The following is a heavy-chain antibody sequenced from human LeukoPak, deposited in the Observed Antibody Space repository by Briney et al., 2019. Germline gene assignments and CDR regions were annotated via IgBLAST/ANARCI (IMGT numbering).Heavy chain of an antibody. J-gene: IGHJ4*02. CDR3: VKRRDAYPIRGTFDS. Sequence: AVAALTLTSDLTSSGRPTPRERLWRGSGISISKGISDYYADSVKGRFTISRDNSNNTLYLQMNSLRAEDTAVYYCVKRRDAYPIRGTFDSWGQRALVTVSS. V-gene: IGHV3-23*01. CDR2: ISISKGISD. D-gene: IGHD5-24*01. CDR1: ALTLTSDL.